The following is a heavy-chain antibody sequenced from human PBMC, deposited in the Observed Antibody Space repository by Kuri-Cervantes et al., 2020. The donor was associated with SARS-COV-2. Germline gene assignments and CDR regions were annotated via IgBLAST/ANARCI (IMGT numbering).Heavy chain of an antibody. J-gene: IGHJ4*02. CDR2: IYYTGST. V-gene: IGHV4-59*01. CDR1: GGSISSYY. CDR3: ARSYSGSSYYFDY. D-gene: IGHD1-26*01. Sequence: SETLSLTCTVSGGSISSYYWSWIRQPPGKGLEWIGYIYYTGSTNYNPSLKSRVTISVDTSKNQFSLKLSSVTAADTAVYYCARSYSGSSYYFDYWGQGTLVTVSS.